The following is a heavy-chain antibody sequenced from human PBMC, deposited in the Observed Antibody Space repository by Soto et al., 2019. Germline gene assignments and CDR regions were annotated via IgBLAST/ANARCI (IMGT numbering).Heavy chain of an antibody. D-gene: IGHD2-8*01. CDR2: IYHSGST. Sequence: PSEPLSLTSALSGGSISAGGYSRLWIRHPPGRGLEWIGYIYHSGSTYSNPSLKSRVTISVDTSKNQFSLKLSSVTAADTAVYYCARAGYCTNGVCYTFDYWGQGTLVTVS. CDR3: ARAGYCTNGVCYTFDY. CDR1: GGSISAGGYS. V-gene: IGHV4-30-2*01. J-gene: IGHJ4*02.